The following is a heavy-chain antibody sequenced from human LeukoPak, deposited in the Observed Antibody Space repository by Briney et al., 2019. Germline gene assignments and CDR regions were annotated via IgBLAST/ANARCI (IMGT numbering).Heavy chain of an antibody. CDR2: ISLTGIT. Sequence: SETLSLTCGVSGGSISNTNWWCLVRQPPEEVLEWIGEISLTGITHYNPSLESRVTVSLDKSKNQLSLDLNSVTAADTAVYYCSRENGAFSPFGYWGQGTLVTVLS. D-gene: IGHD2-8*01. V-gene: IGHV4-4*02. CDR1: GGSISNTNW. CDR3: SRENGAFSPFGY. J-gene: IGHJ4*02.